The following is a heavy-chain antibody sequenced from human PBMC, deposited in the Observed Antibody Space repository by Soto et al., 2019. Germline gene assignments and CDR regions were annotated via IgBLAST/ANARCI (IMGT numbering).Heavy chain of an antibody. D-gene: IGHD5-18*01. CDR3: ARDQPGYSYGYGLGY. V-gene: IGHV3-21*01. J-gene: IGHJ4*02. CDR2: ISSSSSYI. Sequence: EVQLVESGGGLVKPGGSLRLSCAASGFTFSSYSMNWVRQAPGKVLEWVSSISSSSSYIYYADSVKGRFTISRDNAKNSLYLQMNSLRAEDTAVYYCARDQPGYSYGYGLGYWGQVTLVTVSS. CDR1: GFTFSSYS.